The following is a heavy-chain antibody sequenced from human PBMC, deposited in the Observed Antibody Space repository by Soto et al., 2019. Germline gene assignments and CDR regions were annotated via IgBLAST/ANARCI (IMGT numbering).Heavy chain of an antibody. CDR1: GGSISSYY. J-gene: IGHJ5*02. D-gene: IGHD6-25*01. V-gene: IGHV4-59*01. Sequence: SETLSLTCTVSGGSISSYYWSWIRQPPGKGLEWIGYIYYSGSTNYNPSLKSRVTISVDTSKNQFSLKLSSVTAADTAVYSCARQRLLIVWFDPLGQVTLVTVSS. CDR2: IYYSGST. CDR3: ARQRLLIVWFDP.